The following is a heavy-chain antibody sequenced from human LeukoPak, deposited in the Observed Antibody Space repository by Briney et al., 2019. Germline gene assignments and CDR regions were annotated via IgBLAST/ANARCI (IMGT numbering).Heavy chain of an antibody. V-gene: IGHV4-59*08. CDR2: IYYSGST. CDR3: ARQYYYDSSGYLLDAFDI. D-gene: IGHD3-22*01. Sequence: PSETLSLTCTVSGGSISRDYWSWIRQPPGKGLEWIGYIYYSGSTNYNPSLKSRVTISVDTSKNQFSLKLSSVTAADTAVYYCARQYYYDSSGYLLDAFDIWGQGTMVTVSS. CDR1: GGSISRDY. J-gene: IGHJ3*02.